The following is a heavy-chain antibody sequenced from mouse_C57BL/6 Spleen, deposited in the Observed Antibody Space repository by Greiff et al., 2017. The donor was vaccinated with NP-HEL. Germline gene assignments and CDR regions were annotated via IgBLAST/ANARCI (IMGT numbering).Heavy chain of an antibody. CDR2: IYPRSGNT. CDR3: ADYYGSRVAY. Sequence: VQLQQSGAELARPGASVKLSCKASGYTFTSYGISWVKQRTGQGLEWIGEIYPRSGNTYYNEKFKGKATLTADKSSSTAYMELRSLTSEDSAVYFCADYYGSRVAYWGQGTLVTVSA. D-gene: IGHD1-1*01. J-gene: IGHJ3*01. CDR1: GYTFTSYG. V-gene: IGHV1-81*01.